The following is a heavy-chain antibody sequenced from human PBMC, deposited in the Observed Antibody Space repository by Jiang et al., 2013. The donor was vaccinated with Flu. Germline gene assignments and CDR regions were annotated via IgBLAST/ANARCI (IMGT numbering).Heavy chain of an antibody. CDR2: VKGLSGDT. Sequence: SGAEVKKPGASVKVSCKASGYIFTDYHMHWVRQAPGQGLEWMGWVKGLSGDTSYAQKFQGRVTMTRDTSISTAYMEISSLTSDDTALYYCARTLRTGPDDYWGQGTLVTVSS. CDR1: GYIFTDYH. J-gene: IGHJ4*02. CDR3: ARTLRTGPDDY. D-gene: IGHD1-1*01. V-gene: IGHV1-2*02.